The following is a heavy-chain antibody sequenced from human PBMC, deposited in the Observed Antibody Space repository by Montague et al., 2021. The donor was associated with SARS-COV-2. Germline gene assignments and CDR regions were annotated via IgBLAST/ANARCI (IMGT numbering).Heavy chain of an antibody. J-gene: IGHJ6*04. CDR3: ARGRAARSSTIFGVVNPAHRDYYVMDV. V-gene: IGHV4-34*01. Sequence: SETLSLTCAVYGGSFSGYYWSWIRQPPGKGLEWIGGINDSGSTYYNPSLKSRVTISVDTSKNQFSLKLSSVTAADTAVYYCARGRAARSSTIFGVVNPAHRDYYVMDVWGKGTTVTVSS. CDR2: INDSGST. CDR1: GGSFSGYY. D-gene: IGHD3-3*01.